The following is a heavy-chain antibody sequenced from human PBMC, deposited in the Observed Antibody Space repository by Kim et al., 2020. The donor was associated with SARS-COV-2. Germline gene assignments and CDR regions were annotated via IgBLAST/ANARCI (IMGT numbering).Heavy chain of an antibody. CDR1: GFTFSGSA. V-gene: IGHV3-73*01. CDR3: TRLPGTTLAFWSTFDI. CDR2: IRSKANSYAT. J-gene: IGHJ3*02. D-gene: IGHD1-1*01. Sequence: GGSLRLSCAASGFTFSGSAMHWVRQASGKGLEWVGRIRSKANSYATTYAASGKDRFTISRDDSKTTAYLQMNSLKTEDTAVYYCTRLPGTTLAFWSTFDIWGPGTMVPLSS.